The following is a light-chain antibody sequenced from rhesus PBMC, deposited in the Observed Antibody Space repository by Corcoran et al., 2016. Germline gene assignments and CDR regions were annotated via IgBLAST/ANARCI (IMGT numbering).Light chain of an antibody. CDR1: QSVSSY. Sequence: EIVLTQSPATLSLSPGQRATLSCRASQSVSSYVAWYQQTPQQAPRLLIYGASSRATGIPDRFSGSGCGTDFTLTISSLRPADIAVYYCHQYSNWPWTFGQGTKVEIK. CDR2: GAS. J-gene: IGKJ1*01. CDR3: HQYSNWPWT. V-gene: IGKV3S9*01.